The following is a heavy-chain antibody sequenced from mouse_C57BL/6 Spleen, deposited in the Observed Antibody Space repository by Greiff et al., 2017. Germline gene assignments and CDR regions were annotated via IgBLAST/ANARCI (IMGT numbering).Heavy chain of an antibody. CDR2: IDPSDSET. CDR1: GYTFTSYW. CDR3: ARMGDYYGSFDS. D-gene: IGHD1-1*01. Sequence: QVQLQQPGAELVRPGSSVTLSCKASGYTFTSYWMHWVKQRPIQGLEWIGNIDPSDSETHYNQKFKDKATLTVDKSSITAYMPLSSLTSEDSAVYYCARMGDYYGSFDSWGQGTTLSVSS. V-gene: IGHV1-52*01. J-gene: IGHJ2*01.